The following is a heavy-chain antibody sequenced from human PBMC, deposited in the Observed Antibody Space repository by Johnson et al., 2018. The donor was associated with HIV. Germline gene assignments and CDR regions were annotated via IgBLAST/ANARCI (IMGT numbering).Heavy chain of an antibody. CDR2: IRSKAYGGTT. Sequence: VQLVESGGGLVQPGRSLRLSCTASGFTFGDYAMSWFRQAPGKGLEWVGFIRSKAYGGTTEYAASVKGRFSISRDDSKSIAYLQMNSLKPEDTAMYYCTTDIATHVVVVNAISDALDCWGQGTMVTVSS. CDR1: GFTFGDYA. D-gene: IGHD2-21*01. V-gene: IGHV3-49*03. J-gene: IGHJ3*01. CDR3: TTDIATHVVVVNAISDALDC.